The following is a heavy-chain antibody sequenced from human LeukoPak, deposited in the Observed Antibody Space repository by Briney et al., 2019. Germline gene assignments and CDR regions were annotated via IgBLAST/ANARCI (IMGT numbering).Heavy chain of an antibody. CDR1: GFTFSNYE. CDR2: ISSSGSTI. V-gene: IGHV3-48*03. J-gene: IGHJ4*02. CDR3: ARDSYSSWIDVFFDY. D-gene: IGHD6-6*01. Sequence: PGGSLRLSCAASGFTFSNYEINWVRQAPGKGLEWVSYISSSGSTIYYADSVKGRFTISRDNAKNSLYLQMNSLRAEDTAVYYCARDSYSSWIDVFFDYWGQGTLVTVSS.